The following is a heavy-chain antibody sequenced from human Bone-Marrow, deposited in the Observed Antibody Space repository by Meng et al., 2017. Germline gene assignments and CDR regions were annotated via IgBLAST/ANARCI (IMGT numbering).Heavy chain of an antibody. D-gene: IGHD6-13*01. Sequence: GESLKISCAASGFTFSSYAMSWVRQAPGKGLEWVSAISGSGGGTYYADSVKGRFTISRDNSKNTLYLQMNSLRAEDTAVYYCAKLKYSSSWYGPDDYWGQGTLVTVSS. CDR3: AKLKYSSSWYGPDDY. CDR2: ISGSGGGT. CDR1: GFTFSSYA. J-gene: IGHJ4*02. V-gene: IGHV3-23*01.